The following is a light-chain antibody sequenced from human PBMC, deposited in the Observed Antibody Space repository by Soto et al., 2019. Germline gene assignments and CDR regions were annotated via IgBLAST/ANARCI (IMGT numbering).Light chain of an antibody. CDR2: DLT. CDR3: CSYAGSYTLEV. J-gene: IGLJ2*01. Sequence: QSVLTQPRSVSGSPGQSVTISCTGTSNNIGSYYYVSWYQQHPGKAPKLMIYDLTQRPSGVPDRFSGSKSDNTASLTISGLQADDEADYYCCSYAGSYTLEVFGGGTKVTVL. CDR1: SNNIGSYYY. V-gene: IGLV2-11*01.